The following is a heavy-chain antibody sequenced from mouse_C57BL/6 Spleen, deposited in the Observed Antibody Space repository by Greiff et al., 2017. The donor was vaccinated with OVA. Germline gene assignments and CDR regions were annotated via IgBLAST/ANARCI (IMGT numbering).Heavy chain of an antibody. D-gene: IGHD2-5*01. Sequence: VMLVESGPGLVQPSQSLSITCTVSGFSLTSYGVHWVRQSPGKGLEWLGVIWRGGSTDYNAAFMSRLSITKDNSKSQVFFKMNSLQADDTAIYYCAIPYYSNYEGYFDVWGTGTTVTVSS. J-gene: IGHJ1*03. V-gene: IGHV2-5*01. CDR1: GFSLTSYG. CDR3: AIPYYSNYEGYFDV. CDR2: IWRGGST.